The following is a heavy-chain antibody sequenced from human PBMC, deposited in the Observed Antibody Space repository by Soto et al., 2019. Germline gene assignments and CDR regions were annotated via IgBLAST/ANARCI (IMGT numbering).Heavy chain of an antibody. V-gene: IGHV1-3*01. Sequence: QVQLVQSGAEVKKPGASVKVSCKASGYTFTTYAMHWVRQAPGQRLEWMGWINAGNGNTKYSQKFQGRVTITRDTSANTVYMELSSLRFEDTAVYYCASGTLPTADSWGQGTLVTVSS. CDR2: INAGNGNT. D-gene: IGHD2-21*02. J-gene: IGHJ4*02. CDR3: ASGTLPTADS. CDR1: GYTFTTYA.